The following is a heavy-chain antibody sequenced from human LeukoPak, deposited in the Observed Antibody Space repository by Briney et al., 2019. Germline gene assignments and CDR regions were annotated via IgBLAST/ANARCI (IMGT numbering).Heavy chain of an antibody. CDR1: GGSISSSSYY. Sequence: PSETLSLACTVSGGSISSSSYYWGWIRQPPGKGLEWIGSIYYSGSTYYNPSLKSRVTISVDTSKNQFSLKLSSVTAADTAVYYCARPSLLWFGEGDTWGQGTLATVSS. V-gene: IGHV4-39*01. CDR2: IYYSGST. D-gene: IGHD3-10*01. CDR3: ARPSLLWFGEGDT. J-gene: IGHJ5*02.